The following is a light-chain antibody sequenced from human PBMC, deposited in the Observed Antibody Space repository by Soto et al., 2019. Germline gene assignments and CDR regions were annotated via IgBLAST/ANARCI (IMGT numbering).Light chain of an antibody. J-gene: IGKJ1*01. CDR3: QQYGSSQWT. Sequence: EIVLTQSPGTLSLSPGERGSRSCRASQSVSSSYLAWYQQKPGQAPRLLIYGASSRATGIPDRFSGSGSGTDFTLTISRLEPEDFAVYYCQQYGSSQWTFGQGTKVDIK. CDR1: QSVSSSY. V-gene: IGKV3-20*01. CDR2: GAS.